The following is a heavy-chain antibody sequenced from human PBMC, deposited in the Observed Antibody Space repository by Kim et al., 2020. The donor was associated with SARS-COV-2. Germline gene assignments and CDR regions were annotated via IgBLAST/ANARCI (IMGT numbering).Heavy chain of an antibody. V-gene: IGHV4-39*01. CDR2: VFYSGIT. J-gene: IGHJ5*02. CDR3: SRFAYVTTVTKLFDH. Sequence: SETLSLTCSVSGASIRTRSYYWAWIRQPPGKGLEWIGNVFYSGITFYNPSLRSRVTMSADTSKNIFSLNLSSVTAADTAVYYCSRFAYVTTVTKLFDHWGQGTLVIVSS. CDR1: GASIRTRSYY. D-gene: IGHD4-17*01.